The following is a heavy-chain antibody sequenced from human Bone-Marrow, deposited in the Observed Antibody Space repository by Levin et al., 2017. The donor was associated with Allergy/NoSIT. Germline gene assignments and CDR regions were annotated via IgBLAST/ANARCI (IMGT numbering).Heavy chain of an antibody. CDR3: AREYYGSGSYSWFDP. CDR2: IWYDGSNK. Sequence: GESLKISCAASGFTFSSYGMHWVRQAPGKGLEWVAVIWYDGSNKYYADSVKGRFTISRDNSKNTLYLQMNSLRAEDTAVYYCAREYYGSGSYSWFDPWGQGTLVTVSS. CDR1: GFTFSSYG. J-gene: IGHJ5*02. D-gene: IGHD3-10*01. V-gene: IGHV3-33*01.